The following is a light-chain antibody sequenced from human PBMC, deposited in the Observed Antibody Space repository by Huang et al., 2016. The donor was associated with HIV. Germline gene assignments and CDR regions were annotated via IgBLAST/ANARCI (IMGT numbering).Light chain of an antibody. CDR1: QSLVHNDGKTY. J-gene: IGKJ5*01. V-gene: IGKV2D-29*01. Sequence: DVVLTQTPLSLSVTPGQPASISCKSSQSLVHNDGKTYFYWYLQKPGQPPQFLIYDISERCSGVAGRFSGSGSGTDFTLKISRVEAEDVGVYHCMHSIQFPRTFGQGTRLEIK. CDR3: MHSIQFPRT. CDR2: DIS.